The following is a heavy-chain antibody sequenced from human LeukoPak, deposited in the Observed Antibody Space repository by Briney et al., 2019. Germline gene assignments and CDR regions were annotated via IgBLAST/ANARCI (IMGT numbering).Heavy chain of an antibody. CDR1: GYSFTSYW. J-gene: IGHJ4*02. D-gene: IGHD3-22*01. Sequence: RGESLKISCKGSGYSFTSYWIGWVRQMPGKGLEWMGIIYPGDSDTRYSPSFQGQVTISADKSISTAYLQWSSLKASDTAMYYCARLGDYYDSSGYYSPIDYWGQGTLVTVSS. CDR3: ARLGDYYDSSGYYSPIDY. CDR2: IYPGDSDT. V-gene: IGHV5-51*01.